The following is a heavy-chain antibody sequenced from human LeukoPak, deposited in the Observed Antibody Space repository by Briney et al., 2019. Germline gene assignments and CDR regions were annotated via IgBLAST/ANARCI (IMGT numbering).Heavy chain of an antibody. Sequence: SETLSLTCTVSGGSISRYYWSWIRQPPGRGVEWIGYIYYSASTNYNPSLKSRVTISVDTSKNQFSLKLSSVTAADTAVYYCARVEYYYGMDVWGQGTTVTVSS. CDR2: IYYSAST. V-gene: IGHV4-59*01. CDR1: GGSISRYY. D-gene: IGHD1-1*01. J-gene: IGHJ6*02. CDR3: ARVEYYYGMDV.